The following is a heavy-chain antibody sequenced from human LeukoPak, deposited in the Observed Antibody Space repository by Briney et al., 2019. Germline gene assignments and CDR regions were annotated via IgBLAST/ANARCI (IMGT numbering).Heavy chain of an antibody. Sequence: ASVKVSCKASGYTFTSYDINWVRQATGQGLEWMGLMNPNSGNTGYAQKFQGRVTITRNTSISTAYMELSSLRSEDTAVYYCARAGAVVDNWFDPWGQGTLVTVSS. J-gene: IGHJ5*02. V-gene: IGHV1-8*03. CDR3: ARAGAVVDNWFDP. CDR1: GYTFTSYD. D-gene: IGHD2-15*01. CDR2: MNPNSGNT.